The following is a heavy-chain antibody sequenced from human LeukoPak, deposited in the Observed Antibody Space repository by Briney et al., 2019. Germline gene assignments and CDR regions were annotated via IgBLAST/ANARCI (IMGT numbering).Heavy chain of an antibody. Sequence: HPGGSLRLSCAASGFTFSDYYMNWVRQAPGKGLEWVANIKEDGSEKFYGEFVKGRFTISRDNANNSLFLQMNSLRAEDTAVYYCAKDQEDGSGSYYSFDYWGQGTLVTVSS. V-gene: IGHV3-7*01. D-gene: IGHD3-10*01. J-gene: IGHJ4*02. CDR3: AKDQEDGSGSYYSFDY. CDR1: GFTFSDYY. CDR2: IKEDGSEK.